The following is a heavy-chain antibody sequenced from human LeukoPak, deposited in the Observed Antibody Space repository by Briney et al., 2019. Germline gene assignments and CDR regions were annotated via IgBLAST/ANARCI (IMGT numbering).Heavy chain of an antibody. CDR3: ASFGPMLGYCSSTSCQDY. Sequence: SGTLSLTCAVSGGSISSSNWWSWVRQPPGKGLEWIGEIYHSGSTNYNPSLESRVTISVDKSKNQFSLKLSSVTAADTAVYYCASFGPMLGYCSSTSCQDYWGQGTLVTVSS. CDR1: GGSISSSNW. J-gene: IGHJ4*02. D-gene: IGHD2-2*01. CDR2: IYHSGST. V-gene: IGHV4-4*02.